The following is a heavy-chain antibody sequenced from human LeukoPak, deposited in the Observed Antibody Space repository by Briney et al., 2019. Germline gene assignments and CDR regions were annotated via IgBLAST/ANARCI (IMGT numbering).Heavy chain of an antibody. J-gene: IGHJ4*02. D-gene: IGHD3-10*01. CDR2: IKQDGSEK. CDR1: GFTFSSYW. CDR3: ARGSGSGSYFD. V-gene: IGHV3-7*01. Sequence: PGGSLRLSCAASGFTFSSYWMSWVRQAPGKGLEWVANIKQDGSEKYYVDSVKGRFTISRDDAKNSLYLQMNSLRAEDTAVYYCARGSGSGSYFDWGQGTLVTVSS.